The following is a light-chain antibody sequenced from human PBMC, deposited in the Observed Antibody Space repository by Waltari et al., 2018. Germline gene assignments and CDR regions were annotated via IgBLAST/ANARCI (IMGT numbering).Light chain of an antibody. Sequence: HLVLTLSPSASDSLGASVRLTCTLSSGHSSNVIAWLQQRPEKGPRYLMKVNSDGSHSKGDEIPDRFSGSSSGAERYLTISNLQSEDEADYFCQTGGHGTWVFGGGTTLTVL. V-gene: IGLV4-69*01. CDR2: VNSDGSH. J-gene: IGLJ3*02. CDR3: QTGGHGTWV. CDR1: SGHSSNV.